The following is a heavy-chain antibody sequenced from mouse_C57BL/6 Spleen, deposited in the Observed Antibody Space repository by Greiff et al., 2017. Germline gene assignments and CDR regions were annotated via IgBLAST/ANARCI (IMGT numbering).Heavy chain of an antibody. CDR3: TRRFYYDYDGTYWYFDV. CDR2: IDPETGGT. J-gene: IGHJ1*03. Sequence: QVQLQQSGAELVRPGASVTLSCKASGYTFTDYEMHWVKQTPVHGLEWIGAIDPETGGTAYNQKFKGKAILTADKSSSTAYMELRSLTSEDSAVYYCTRRFYYDYDGTYWYFDVWGTGTTVTVSS. V-gene: IGHV1-15*01. CDR1: GYTFTDYE. D-gene: IGHD2-4*01.